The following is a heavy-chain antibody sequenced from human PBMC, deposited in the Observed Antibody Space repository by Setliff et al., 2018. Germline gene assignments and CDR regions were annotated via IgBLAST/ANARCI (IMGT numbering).Heavy chain of an antibody. Sequence: TLSLTCTVSGGSISNYYWSWIRQPPGKGLEWIGRIHYRGTTYSNASLASRLTISVDTAKNQFSLKLTSVTAADTAVYYCARTGTYRYFDYWGQGTRVTVSS. J-gene: IGHJ4*02. D-gene: IGHD1-1*01. CDR2: IHYRGTT. V-gene: IGHV4-59*05. CDR3: ARTGTYRYFDY. CDR1: GGSISNYY.